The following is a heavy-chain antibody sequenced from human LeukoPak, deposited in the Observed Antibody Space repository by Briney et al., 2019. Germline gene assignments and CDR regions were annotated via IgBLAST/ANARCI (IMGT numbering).Heavy chain of an antibody. CDR2: INPNSGGT. CDR1: GYTFTGYY. V-gene: IGHV1-2*02. J-gene: IGHJ5*02. Sequence: ASAKVSCKASGYTFTGYYIYWVRQAPGQGLEWMGWINPNSGGTKYAQMFQGRVTMTRDTSISTAYMELSRLKSDDTAVYYCARGPANWFDPWGQGTLVTVSS. CDR3: ARGPANWFDP.